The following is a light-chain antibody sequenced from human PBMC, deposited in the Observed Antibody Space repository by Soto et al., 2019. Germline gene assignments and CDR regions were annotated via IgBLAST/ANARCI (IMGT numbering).Light chain of an antibody. Sequence: EIQMTQSPSTLSASVGYRVTVTCRASQSVSSELAWYQQKPGKAAKILIYDASSVASGVPSRFSGSGSGTEFTLTISSLQPDDFATYYCQQYNSCPITFGQGTRLEIK. CDR1: QSVSSE. J-gene: IGKJ5*01. CDR2: DAS. CDR3: QQYNSCPIT. V-gene: IGKV1-5*01.